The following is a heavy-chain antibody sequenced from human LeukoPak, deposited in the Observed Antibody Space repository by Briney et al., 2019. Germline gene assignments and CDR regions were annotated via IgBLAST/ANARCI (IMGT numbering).Heavy chain of an antibody. CDR3: AKVGQNYHILTYYFDY. Sequence: GGTLRLSCAASGFTFSSYGMGWVRQAPGKGLEWVSALSSSGGSTYYADSVKGRFTISRDNSKNTLYLQMNSLRAEDTAVYYCAKVGQNYHILTYYFDYWGQGTLVTVSS. CDR1: GFTFSSYG. J-gene: IGHJ4*02. CDR2: LSSSGGST. D-gene: IGHD3-9*01. V-gene: IGHV3-23*01.